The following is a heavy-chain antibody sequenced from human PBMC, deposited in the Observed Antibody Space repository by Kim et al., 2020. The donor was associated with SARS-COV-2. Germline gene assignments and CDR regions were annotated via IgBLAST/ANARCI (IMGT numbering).Heavy chain of an antibody. Sequence: YARKFQGRVTMTRNTSISTAYMELSSLRSEDTAVYYCARSLYYYDSSGGYWGQGTLVTVSS. V-gene: IGHV1-8*01. CDR3: ARSLYYYDSSGGY. J-gene: IGHJ4*02. D-gene: IGHD3-22*01.